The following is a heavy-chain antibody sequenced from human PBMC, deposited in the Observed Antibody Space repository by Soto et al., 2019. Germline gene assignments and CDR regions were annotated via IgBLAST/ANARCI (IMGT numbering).Heavy chain of an antibody. D-gene: IGHD3-10*01. CDR2: IYYSGST. CDR3: ARTHYYGSGSYYNWFDP. J-gene: IGHJ5*02. Sequence: SETLSLTCTVSGGSISSSSYYWGWIRQPPGKGLEWIGSIYYSGSTYYNPSLKSRVTISVDTSKNQFSLKLSSVTAADTAVYYCARTHYYGSGSYYNWFDPWGQGTLVTVSS. V-gene: IGHV4-39*01. CDR1: GGSISSSSYY.